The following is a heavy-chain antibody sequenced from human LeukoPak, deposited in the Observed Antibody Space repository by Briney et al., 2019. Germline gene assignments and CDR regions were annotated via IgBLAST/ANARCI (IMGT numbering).Heavy chain of an antibody. V-gene: IGHV3-7*01. Sequence: GRSLRLSCAASGFDFSTSWMGWVRQAPGKGLEWVINIRPDGNERYSVDSVKGRFTISRDNAENSLYLQMKGLEVEDTAMYYCTRDGSGWSVYWGQGALVTVSS. CDR1: GFDFSTSW. CDR2: IRPDGNER. D-gene: IGHD6-19*01. J-gene: IGHJ4*02. CDR3: TRDGSGWSVY.